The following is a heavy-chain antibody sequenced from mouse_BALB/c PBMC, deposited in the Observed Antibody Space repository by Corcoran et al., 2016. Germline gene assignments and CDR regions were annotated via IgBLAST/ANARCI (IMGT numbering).Heavy chain of an antibody. V-gene: IGHV14-3*02. CDR2: IDPANGNT. CDR3: ARGKYGNYLDY. D-gene: IGHD2-10*02. Sequence: EVQLQQSGAELVKPGASVKLSCTASGFNIKDTYMHWVKQRPEQGLEWIGRIDPANGNTKYDPKFQGKATITVDTSSNTAYLQLSSLTSEDTAVYYCARGKYGNYLDYWGQGTTLTVSS. CDR1: GFNIKDTY. J-gene: IGHJ2*01.